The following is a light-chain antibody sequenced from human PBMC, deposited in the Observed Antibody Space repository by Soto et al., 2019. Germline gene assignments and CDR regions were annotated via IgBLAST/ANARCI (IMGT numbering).Light chain of an antibody. CDR1: QSVGTK. CDR3: QQYSSWPWT. J-gene: IGKJ1*01. Sequence: EIVLTQSPGTLSLSPGERATLSCRASQSVGTKLAWYQQTPGQAPRLLIYGASNRATGVPVRISGSVSGTEFTLTIASLQSEDFAVYYCQQYSSWPWTFGQGTKVDIK. V-gene: IGKV3-15*01. CDR2: GAS.